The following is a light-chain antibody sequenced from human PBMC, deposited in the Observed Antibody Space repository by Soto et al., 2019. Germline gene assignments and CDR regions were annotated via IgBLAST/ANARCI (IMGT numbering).Light chain of an antibody. CDR2: GNS. Sequence: QSVLTQPPSVSGAPGQRVTISCTGSSSNIGAGYDVHWYQQLPGTAPKRLIFGNSNRPSGVPDRFSGSKSGTSASLAITGLQAEDEADYYCQSYDSSLRGYVFGPGTKVTV. J-gene: IGLJ1*01. CDR1: SSNIGAGYD. V-gene: IGLV1-40*01. CDR3: QSYDSSLRGYV.